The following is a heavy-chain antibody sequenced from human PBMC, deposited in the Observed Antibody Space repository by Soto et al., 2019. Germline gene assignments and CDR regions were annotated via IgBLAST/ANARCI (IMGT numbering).Heavy chain of an antibody. Sequence: QVQLQESGPGLVKPSQTLSLTCTVSGGSISYGGYYWSWIRQHPGKGLEWIGHIFRSGSIHFNPSLTGRVTISADTSKNQISLNLRSVIAADTAVYFCARGGAEDNYFDPWGQGTLVTVSS. CDR2: IFRSGSI. CDR1: GGSISYGGYY. CDR3: ARGGAEDNYFDP. J-gene: IGHJ5*02. V-gene: IGHV4-31*03.